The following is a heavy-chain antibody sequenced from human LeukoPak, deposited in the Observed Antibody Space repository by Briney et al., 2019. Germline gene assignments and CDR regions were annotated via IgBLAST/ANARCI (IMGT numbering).Heavy chain of an antibody. D-gene: IGHD3-3*01. Sequence: PSETLSLTCTVSGGSISSSSYYWGWIRQPPGKGLEWIGSIYYSGSTYYNPFLKSRVTISVDTSKNQFSLKLSSVTAADTAVYYCARDGGLHQYYDFWSGFTTGFDYWGQGTLVTVSS. CDR3: ARDGGLHQYYDFWSGFTTGFDY. V-gene: IGHV4-39*07. J-gene: IGHJ4*02. CDR2: IYYSGST. CDR1: GGSISSSSYY.